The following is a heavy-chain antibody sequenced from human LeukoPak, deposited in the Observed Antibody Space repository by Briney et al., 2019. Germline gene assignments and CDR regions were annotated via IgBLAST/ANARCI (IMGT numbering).Heavy chain of an antibody. CDR3: SREGRDFWSGYHPSHYFDY. V-gene: IGHV3-48*01. CDR1: GFTFSEYT. J-gene: IGHJ4*02. Sequence: GSLRLSCFASGFTFSEYTMNWVRQAPGKGPEWISSLSRNGTNIYCADYVKGRFTISRDNAKNSLFLQMTSLRVEDTAVYYCSREGRDFWSGYHPSHYFDYWGQGILVSVSS. CDR2: LSRNGTNI. D-gene: IGHD3-3*01.